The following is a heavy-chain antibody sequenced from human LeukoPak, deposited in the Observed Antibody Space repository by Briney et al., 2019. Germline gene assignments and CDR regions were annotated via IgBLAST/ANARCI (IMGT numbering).Heavy chain of an antibody. V-gene: IGHV1-46*01. J-gene: IGHJ6*02. CDR3: ARDRYYYDSSGPSRSGMDV. CDR1: GYSFTSYY. Sequence: GASVKVSCKASGYSFTSYYIHWVRQAPGQGLEWMGIINPSADTTNYAQKFQGRVTMTRDTSTSTVYMELSSLRSEDTAVYHCARDRYYYDSSGPSRSGMDVWGQGTTVTVSS. CDR2: INPSADTT. D-gene: IGHD3-22*01.